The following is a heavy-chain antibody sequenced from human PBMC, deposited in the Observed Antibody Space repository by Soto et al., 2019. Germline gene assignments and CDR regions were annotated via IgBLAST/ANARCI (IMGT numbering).Heavy chain of an antibody. CDR3: ARREGVVVPEGFDP. J-gene: IGHJ5*02. V-gene: IGHV4-39*01. CDR2: IYYSGST. Sequence: LXLPCTVSGGSISSSIYYWCWIRQPPGKGLEWIGSIYYSGSTYYNPSLKSRVTISVDTSKNQFSLKLSSVTAADTAVYYCARREGVVVPEGFDPWGQGTLVTV. CDR1: GGSISSSIYY. D-gene: IGHD2-2*01.